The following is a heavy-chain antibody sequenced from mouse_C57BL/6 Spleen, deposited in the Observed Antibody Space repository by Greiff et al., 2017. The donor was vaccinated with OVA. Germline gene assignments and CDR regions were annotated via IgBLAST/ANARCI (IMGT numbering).Heavy chain of an antibody. CDR2: IRLKSDNYAT. D-gene: IGHD2-4*01. J-gene: IGHJ1*03. CDR1: GFTFSNYW. CDR3: TDYDEYFDV. Sequence: DVQLVESGGGLVQPGGSMKLSCVASGFTFSNYWMNWVRQSPEKGLEWVAQIRLKSDNYATHYAESVKGRFTISRDDSKSSVYLQMNNLRAEDTGIYYCTDYDEYFDVWGTGTTVTVSS. V-gene: IGHV6-3*01.